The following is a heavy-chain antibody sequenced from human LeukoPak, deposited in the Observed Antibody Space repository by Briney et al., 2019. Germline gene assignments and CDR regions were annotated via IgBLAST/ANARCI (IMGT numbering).Heavy chain of an antibody. D-gene: IGHD3-9*01. V-gene: IGHV3-21*01. CDR2: LSTSSSYI. Sequence: GSLRLSCAASGFTFSSYSMNWVRQAPGKGLEWVSSLSTSSSYIYYADSLKGRFTISRDNSKNTLYLQMNSLRAEDTAVYYCARGIPVVLRYFDWLSRPGGRPTPEFDYWGQGTLVTVSS. J-gene: IGHJ4*02. CDR3: ARGIPVVLRYFDWLSRPGGRPTPEFDY. CDR1: GFTFSSYS.